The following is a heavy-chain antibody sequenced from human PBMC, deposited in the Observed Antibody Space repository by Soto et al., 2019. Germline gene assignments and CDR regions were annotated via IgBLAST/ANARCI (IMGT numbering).Heavy chain of an antibody. Sequence: QVQLQESGPGLVKPSQTLSLTCTVSGGSISSGGYYWSWIRQHPGKGLEWIGYIYYSGSTYYNPSLKSRVTISVYTSKNQFSLKLSSVTAADTAVYYCARRRRLRGDSSGYYSSYYYGMDVWGQGTTVTVSS. CDR2: IYYSGST. J-gene: IGHJ6*02. D-gene: IGHD3-22*01. V-gene: IGHV4-31*03. CDR3: ARRRRLRGDSSGYYSSYYYGMDV. CDR1: GGSISSGGYY.